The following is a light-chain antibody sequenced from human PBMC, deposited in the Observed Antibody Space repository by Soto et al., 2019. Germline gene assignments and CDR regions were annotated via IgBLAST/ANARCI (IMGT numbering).Light chain of an antibody. CDR1: SCDFGAYKD. J-gene: IGLJ2*01. CDR3: TSYVGSNIVV. V-gene: IGLV2-8*01. CDR2: EAS. Sequence: QSALTQPPSASGSPGQSVTISCTGTSCDFGAYKDVSCYQQYPGTAPNLMIYEASKRPSVVPDCFSGSKAAHTAFLTVSVLHAEDEADYYCTSYVGSNIVVFGGGTKLTVL.